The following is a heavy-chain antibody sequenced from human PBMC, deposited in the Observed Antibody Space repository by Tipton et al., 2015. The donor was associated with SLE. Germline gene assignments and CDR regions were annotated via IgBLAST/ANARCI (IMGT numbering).Heavy chain of an antibody. CDR1: GFTFSSYS. CDR2: ISSRSSTI. V-gene: IGHV3-48*01. J-gene: IGHJ4*02. CDR3: ARREYSYGYTYLDY. D-gene: IGHD5-18*01. Sequence: SLRLSCAASGFTFSSYSMNWVRQAPGMGLECVSYISSRSSTIYYADSVKGRFTISRDNAKNSLYLQMNSLRAEDTAVYYCARREYSYGYTYLDYWGQGTLVTVSS.